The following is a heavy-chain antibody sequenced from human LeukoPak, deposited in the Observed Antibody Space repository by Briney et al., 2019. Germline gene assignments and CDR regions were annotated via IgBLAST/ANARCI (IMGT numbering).Heavy chain of an antibody. CDR2: IKQDGSEK. V-gene: IGHV3-7*04. Sequence: GGSLRLSCAASGITFSSYAMHWVRQAPGKGLEWVANIKQDGSEKYYVDSVKGRFTISRDNAKNSLYLQMNSLRAEDTAVYYCARVLYYFDYWGQGTLVTVSS. D-gene: IGHD2/OR15-2a*01. CDR1: GITFSSYA. J-gene: IGHJ4*02. CDR3: ARVLYYFDY.